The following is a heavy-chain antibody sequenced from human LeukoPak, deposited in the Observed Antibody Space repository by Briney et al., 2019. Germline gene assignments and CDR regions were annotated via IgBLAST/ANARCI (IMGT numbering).Heavy chain of an antibody. CDR1: GGSISSYY. Sequence: SETLSLTCTVSGGSISSYYWCWIRQRPRPGLGWVGYIYYSGSTNYNPSPKRRVSISVATSKHQFSLKLSSVTAADTAVYYCASAPRSGDYVWGSYRYPSYFGYWGQGTLGTGSS. CDR3: ASAPRSGDYVWGSYRYPSYFGY. CDR2: IYYSGST. V-gene: IGHV4-59*12. J-gene: IGHJ4*02. D-gene: IGHD3-16*02.